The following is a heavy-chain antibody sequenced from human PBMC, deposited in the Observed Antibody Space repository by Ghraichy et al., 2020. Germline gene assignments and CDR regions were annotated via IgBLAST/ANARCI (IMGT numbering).Heavy chain of an antibody. Sequence: GGSLRLSCSASGFTFSSYAMHWVRQAPGKGLEYVSAISSNGGSTYYADSVKGRFTISRDNSKNTLYLQMSSLRAEDTAVYYCVKESRLPPTRSGWYEPMFFQAPFDYWGQGTLVTVSS. CDR3: VKESRLPPTRSGWYEPMFFQAPFDY. CDR2: ISSNGGST. V-gene: IGHV3-64D*06. CDR1: GFTFSSYA. J-gene: IGHJ4*02. D-gene: IGHD6-19*01.